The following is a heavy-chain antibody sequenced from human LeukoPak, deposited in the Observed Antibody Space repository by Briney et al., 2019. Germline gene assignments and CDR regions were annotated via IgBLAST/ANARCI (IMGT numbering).Heavy chain of an antibody. CDR1: GFIFSTYG. CDR3: ARDLRSGWFDP. J-gene: IGHJ5*02. D-gene: IGHD3-3*01. V-gene: IGHV3-53*01. Sequence: PGGSLRLSCAASGFIFSTYGMHWVRQAPGKGLEWVSVMYGGGSAYYADSVKGRFTISRDNSKNTLYLQMNSLRAEDTAVYYCARDLRSGWFDPWGQGTLVTVSS. CDR2: MYGGGSA.